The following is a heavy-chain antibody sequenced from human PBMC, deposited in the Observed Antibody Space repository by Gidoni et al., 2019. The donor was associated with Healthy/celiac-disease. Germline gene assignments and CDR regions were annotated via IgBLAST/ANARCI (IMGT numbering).Heavy chain of an antibody. V-gene: IGHV4-30-2*01. CDR1: GGSISSGGYS. CDR2: IYHSGST. Sequence: QLQLQESGSGLVKPSQTLSLTCAVSGGSISSGGYSWSWIRQPPGKGMEWIGYIYHSGSTYYNPSLKSRVTISVDRSKNQFSLKLSYDSSGDIKRYYYYMDVWGKGTTVTVSS. J-gene: IGHJ6*03. D-gene: IGHD3-22*01. CDR3: YMDV.